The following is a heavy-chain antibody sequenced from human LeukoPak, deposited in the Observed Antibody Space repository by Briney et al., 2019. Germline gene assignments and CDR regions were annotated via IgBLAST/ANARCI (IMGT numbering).Heavy chain of an antibody. V-gene: IGHV1-2*02. D-gene: IGHD3-10*01. CDR3: SRDLLMYYSGSGEST. CDR2: INPHNGAT. CDR1: GYTFTGYY. Sequence: ASVKVSCKASGYTFTGYYIHWVRQAPGQGPEWMGWINPHNGATNYAQNFQGRVTMTRDTSISTAYMELSSLTSDDTAMYYCSRDLLMYYSGSGESTWGQGTQVTVSS. J-gene: IGHJ5*02.